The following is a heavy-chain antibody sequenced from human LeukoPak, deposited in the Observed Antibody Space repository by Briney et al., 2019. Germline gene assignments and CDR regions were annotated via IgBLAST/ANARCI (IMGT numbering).Heavy chain of an antibody. Sequence: PGGSLRLSCAASGFTFSSYAMSWVRKAPGKGLGWVSGISGSGGSTYYADSVKGRFTISRDNSKNTLYLQMNSLRAEDTAVYYCAKVGGRYYDSSGSPTGPFDYWGQGTLVTVSS. CDR2: ISGSGGST. V-gene: IGHV3-23*01. J-gene: IGHJ4*02. CDR1: GFTFSSYA. D-gene: IGHD3-22*01. CDR3: AKVGGRYYDSSGSPTGPFDY.